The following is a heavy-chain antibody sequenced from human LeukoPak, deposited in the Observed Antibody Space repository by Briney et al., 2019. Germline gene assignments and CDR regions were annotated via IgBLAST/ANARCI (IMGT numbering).Heavy chain of an antibody. J-gene: IGHJ5*02. CDR1: GYTFTGYY. D-gene: IGHD2/OR15-2a*01. Sequence: ASVKVSCEASGYTFTGYYMHWVRQVPGQGLEWMGWIKPNSGGTKYAQKFQGRVTMTRDTSITTAYMELSRLRSDDTAVYYCARAGHYDFNWFDPWGQGALVSVSS. V-gene: IGHV1-2*02. CDR2: IKPNSGGT. CDR3: ARAGHYDFNWFDP.